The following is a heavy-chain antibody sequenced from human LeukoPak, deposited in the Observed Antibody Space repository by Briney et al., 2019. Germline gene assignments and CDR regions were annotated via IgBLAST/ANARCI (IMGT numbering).Heavy chain of an antibody. Sequence: GGSLRLSCAASGFTFSSYAMSWVRQAPGKGPEWVSAISSSGGSTSYADSVKGRFTISRDNSKNTLYLQMNSLRAEDTALYYCAKSRSGWYWGYFDYWGQGTLVTVSS. CDR3: AKSRSGWYWGYFDY. D-gene: IGHD6-19*01. J-gene: IGHJ4*02. CDR2: ISSSGGST. CDR1: GFTFSSYA. V-gene: IGHV3-23*01.